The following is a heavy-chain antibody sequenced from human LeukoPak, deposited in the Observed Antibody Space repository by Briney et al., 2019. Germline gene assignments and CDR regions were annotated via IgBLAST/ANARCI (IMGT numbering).Heavy chain of an antibody. V-gene: IGHV3-48*03. CDR3: ARDCGGGSCYGPYDAFDI. Sequence: PGGSLRLSCAASGFTFSSYEMNWVRQAPGKGLEWFSYISSSGSTIYYADSVKGRFTISRDNAKNSLYLQMNSLRAEDTAVYYCARDCGGGSCYGPYDAFDIWGQGTMVTVSS. D-gene: IGHD2-15*01. J-gene: IGHJ3*02. CDR1: GFTFSSYE. CDR2: ISSSGSTI.